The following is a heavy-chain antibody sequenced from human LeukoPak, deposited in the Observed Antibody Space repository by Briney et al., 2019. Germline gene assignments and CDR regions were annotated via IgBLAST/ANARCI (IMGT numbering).Heavy chain of an antibody. Sequence: SETLSLTCTVSGGSISSYSWSWIRQPAGKGLEWIGRIYSNGNTNYNPSLKSRVTMSVDTSKNQFSLKLSSVTAADTAVYYCARDRGTWNDDGFDYWGQGTLVTVSS. CDR2: IYSNGNT. V-gene: IGHV4-4*07. CDR1: GGSISSYS. J-gene: IGHJ4*02. CDR3: ARDRGTWNDDGFDY. D-gene: IGHD1-1*01.